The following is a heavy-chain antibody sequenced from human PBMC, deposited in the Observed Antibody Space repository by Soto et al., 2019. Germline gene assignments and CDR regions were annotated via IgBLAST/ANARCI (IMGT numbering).Heavy chain of an antibody. V-gene: IGHV3-23*01. CDR3: ANPSLTTVTMVRFDY. CDR2: ISGSGGST. Sequence: PGGSLRLSCAASGFTFSSYAMSWVRQAPGKGLEWVSAISGSGGSTYYADSVKGRFTISRDNSKNTLYLQINSLGADDTAVYYCANPSLTTVTMVRFDYWGQGTLVTVSS. CDR1: GFTFSSYA. D-gene: IGHD4-17*01. J-gene: IGHJ4*02.